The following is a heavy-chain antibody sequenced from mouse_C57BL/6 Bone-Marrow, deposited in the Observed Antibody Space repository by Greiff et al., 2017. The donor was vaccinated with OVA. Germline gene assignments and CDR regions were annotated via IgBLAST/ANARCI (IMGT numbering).Heavy chain of an antibody. CDR3: ARGYYGSIYWYFDV. CDR1: GYTFTDYY. D-gene: IGHD1-1*01. V-gene: IGHV1-19*01. Sequence: EVQLQQSGPVLVKPGASVKMSCKASGYTFTDYYMNWVKQSHGKSLEWIGVINPYNGGTSYNQKFKGKGTLTVDKSSSTAYMELNSLTSEDSAVYYCARGYYGSIYWYFDVWGTGTTVTVSS. CDR2: INPYNGGT. J-gene: IGHJ1*03.